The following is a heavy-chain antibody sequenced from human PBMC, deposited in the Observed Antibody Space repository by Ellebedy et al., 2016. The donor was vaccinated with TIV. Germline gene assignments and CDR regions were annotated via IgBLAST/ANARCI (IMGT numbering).Heavy chain of an antibody. CDR2: IIPVFGTA. V-gene: IGHV1-69*13. D-gene: IGHD3-10*01. CDR1: GGTFRSFA. J-gene: IGHJ4*02. Sequence: AASVKVSCKASGGTFRSFAISWVRQAPGQGLEWMGGIIPVFGTATYAQKFQGRVTITADESTSPSYMELSSLKSEDTAVYYCARGSYGSGAGPGLLDYWGQGTLVTVSS. CDR3: ARGSYGSGAGPGLLDY.